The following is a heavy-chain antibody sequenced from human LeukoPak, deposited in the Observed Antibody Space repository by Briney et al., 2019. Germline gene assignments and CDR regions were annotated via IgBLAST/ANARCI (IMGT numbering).Heavy chain of an antibody. CDR2: INPNSGGT. CDR1: GYTFSGHY. CDR3: ARDLSHTPDY. Sequence: ASVKVSCKASGYTFSGHYMHWVRQAPGQGLEWMGWINPNSGGTNYAQKFQGRVTMTRDTSIGTAYMELSRLTSDDMAVYYCARDLSHTPDYWGQGTLVTVSS. J-gene: IGHJ4*02. V-gene: IGHV1-2*02.